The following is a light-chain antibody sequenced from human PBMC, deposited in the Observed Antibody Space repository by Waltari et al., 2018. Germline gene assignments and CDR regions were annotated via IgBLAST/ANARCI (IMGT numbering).Light chain of an antibody. J-gene: IGLJ3*02. CDR3: QVWDTSGDPWV. CDR2: DDA. CDR1: DLDTQL. Sequence: SYVLTQPPSMSVAPGQTARLHCGGDDLDTQLVHWYQQGPGQAPVLVHHDDADRPSGIPERFSGSKSGNTATLIINKVEAADEADYYCQVWDTSGDPWVFGGGTKVTVL. V-gene: IGLV3-21*02.